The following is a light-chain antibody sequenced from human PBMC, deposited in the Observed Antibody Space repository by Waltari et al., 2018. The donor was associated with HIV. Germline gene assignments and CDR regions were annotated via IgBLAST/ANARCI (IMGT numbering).Light chain of an antibody. CDR1: SSDVSGYNF. J-gene: IGLJ3*02. V-gene: IGLV2-8*01. Sequence: QSALTQPPSASGSPGQSVTISCTGASSDVSGYNFVSWYQQHLGKAPKLIIYEVNKRPSGVPDRFSGSKSGNTASLTVSGLQAEDEADYYCNSYAGSNNWVFGGGTKLTVL. CDR3: NSYAGSNNWV. CDR2: EVN.